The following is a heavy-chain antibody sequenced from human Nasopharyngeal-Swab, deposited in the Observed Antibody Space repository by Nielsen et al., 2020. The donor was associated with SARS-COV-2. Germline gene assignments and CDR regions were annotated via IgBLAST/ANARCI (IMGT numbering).Heavy chain of an antibody. CDR1: GFTFSSYS. D-gene: IGHD2-2*01. J-gene: IGHJ6*02. V-gene: IGHV3-48*04. CDR2: ISSSGSTI. CDR3: ARGPDLYYYYGMDV. Sequence: GGSLRLSCAASGFTFSSYSMNWVRPAPGKGLEWVSYISSSGSTIYYADSVKGRFTISRDNAKNSLYLQMNSLRAEDTAVYYCARGPDLYYYYGMDVWGQGTTVTVSS.